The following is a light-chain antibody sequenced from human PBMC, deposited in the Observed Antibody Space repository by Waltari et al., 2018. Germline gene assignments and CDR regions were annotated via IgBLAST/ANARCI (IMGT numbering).Light chain of an antibody. J-gene: IGKJ4*02. CDR1: RSVSNK. CDR3: RHYNNWPLT. V-gene: IGKV3-15*01. CDR2: GAS. Sequence: EILMTQSPATLAVCSGEGATPSCRASRSVSNKLAWYQQKPGQAPRLLIYGASTRATGVPAMFSVRGSVTAFTLTITKLKSEDFSVYYCRHYNNWPLTFGGGTKVE.